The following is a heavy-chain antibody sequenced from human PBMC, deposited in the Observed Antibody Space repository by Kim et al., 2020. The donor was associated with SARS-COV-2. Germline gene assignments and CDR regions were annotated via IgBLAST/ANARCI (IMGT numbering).Heavy chain of an antibody. CDR3: ARVGRIAAATTPLYYYGMDV. V-gene: IGHV4-31*03. CDR2: IYYSGST. J-gene: IGHJ6*02. D-gene: IGHD6-13*01. CDR1: GGSISSGGYY. Sequence: SETLSLTCTVSGGSISSGGYYWSWIRQHPGKGLEWIGYIYYSGSTYYNPSLKSRVTISVDTSKNQFSLKLSSVTAADTAVYYCARVGRIAAATTPLYYYGMDVWGQGTTVTVSS.